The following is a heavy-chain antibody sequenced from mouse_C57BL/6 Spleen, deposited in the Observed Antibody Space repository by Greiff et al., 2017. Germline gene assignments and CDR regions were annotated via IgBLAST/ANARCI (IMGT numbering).Heavy chain of an antibody. V-gene: IGHV5-17*01. CDR2: IISGSSTI. D-gene: IGHD2-3*01. Sequence: EVQLQESGGGLVKPGGSLKLSCAASGFTFSDYGLHWVRQALEKGLEWVAYIISGSSTIYYADTVKGRFTISRDNAKNTLFLQMNSLRSEDTAMYYCAREMGLGGYAMDYWGKGTSVTVSS. CDR1: GFTFSDYG. CDR3: AREMGLGGYAMDY. J-gene: IGHJ4*01.